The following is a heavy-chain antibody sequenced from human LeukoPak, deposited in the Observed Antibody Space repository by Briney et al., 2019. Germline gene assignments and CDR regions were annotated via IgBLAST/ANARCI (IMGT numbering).Heavy chain of an antibody. CDR1: GGTFSSYA. V-gene: IGHV1-69*13. Sequence: VRFSCKAAGGTFSSYAIRWVRQAPGQGLEWMGGIIPIFGTANYAEKFKGRVTITADESTSTAYTELSSLRSEDTAVYYCARERGYSGYDPRGEYYYYYMDVWGKGTTVTASS. D-gene: IGHD5-12*01. J-gene: IGHJ6*03. CDR3: ARERGYSGYDPRGEYYYYYMDV. CDR2: IIPIFGTA.